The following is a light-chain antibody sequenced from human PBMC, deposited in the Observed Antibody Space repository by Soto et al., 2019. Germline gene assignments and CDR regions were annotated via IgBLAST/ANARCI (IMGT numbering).Light chain of an antibody. J-gene: IGKJ1*01. V-gene: IGKV1-5*03. CDR2: KAS. CDR1: QGIRTY. CDR3: QHYNSYSEA. Sequence: IHLTQSPSSLSASVVDRVTITCLASQGIRTYLAWYQQKPGKAPKLLIYKASTLKSGVPSRFSGSGSGTEFTLTISSLQPDDFATYYCQHYNSYSEAFGQGTKVDIK.